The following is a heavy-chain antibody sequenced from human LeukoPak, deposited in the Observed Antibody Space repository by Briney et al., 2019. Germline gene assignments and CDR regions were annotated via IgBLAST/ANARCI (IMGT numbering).Heavy chain of an antibody. CDR1: GFTFSGCE. CDR2: ISRSGNTI. V-gene: IGHV3-48*03. Sequence: GGSLRLSCAISGFTFSGCELTWVRQAPGKGLEWISYISRSGNTIYYADSVKGRFTTSRDNAKNSLYLRMNSLRVEDTAVYYCARVATMVRVPLDALDIWGQGTMVSVSS. J-gene: IGHJ3*02. D-gene: IGHD3-10*01. CDR3: ARVATMVRVPLDALDI.